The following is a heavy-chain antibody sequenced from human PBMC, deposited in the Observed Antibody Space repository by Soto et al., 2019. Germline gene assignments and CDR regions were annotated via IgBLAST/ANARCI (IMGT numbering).Heavy chain of an antibody. J-gene: IGHJ6*02. CDR2: IYYSGST. CDR3: AAYYDILTGYMGDGHYYYGMDV. V-gene: IGHV4-30-4*01. CDR1: GGSISSGDYY. Sequence: QVQLQESGPGLVKPSQTLSLTCTVSGGSISSGDYYWSWIRQPPGKGLEWIGYIYYSGSTYYNPSLKSRVTISVDTSKNQFSLKLSSVTAADTAVYYCAAYYDILTGYMGDGHYYYGMDVWGQGTTVTVSS. D-gene: IGHD3-9*01.